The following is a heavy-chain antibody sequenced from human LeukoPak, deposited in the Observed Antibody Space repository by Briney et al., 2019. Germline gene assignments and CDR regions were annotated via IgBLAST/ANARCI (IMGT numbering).Heavy chain of an antibody. D-gene: IGHD4-17*01. CDR1: GGSISSYD. V-gene: IGHV4-59*12. J-gene: IGHJ6*03. CDR2: IYHSGST. Sequence: SETLSLTCTVSGGSISSYDWSWIRQPPGKGLEWIGNIYHSGSTNYNSSLKSRVTILVDTSKNQFSLKLSSVTAADTAVYYCARVVTTGDYYMDVWGKGTTVTVSS. CDR3: ARVVTTGDYYMDV.